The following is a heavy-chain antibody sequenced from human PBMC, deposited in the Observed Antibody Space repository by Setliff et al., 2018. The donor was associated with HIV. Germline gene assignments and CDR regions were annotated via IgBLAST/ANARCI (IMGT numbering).Heavy chain of an antibody. CDR3: ARYSTLTTNFDY. J-gene: IGHJ4*02. V-gene: IGHV4-38-2*02. CDR2: IPHNGGT. CDR1: GYSINNGYY. D-gene: IGHD4-17*01. Sequence: SETLSLTCSVSGYSINNGYYWGWIRQPPGKGLEWIATIPHNGGTYYNPDPSLTGRVTISLDTSKNQFSLKLAFVTAADTAVYYCARYSTLTTNFDYWGQGTLVTVSS.